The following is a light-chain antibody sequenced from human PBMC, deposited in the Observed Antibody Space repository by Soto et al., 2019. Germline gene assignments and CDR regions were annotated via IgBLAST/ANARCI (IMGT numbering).Light chain of an antibody. CDR3: QKSGS. CDR2: DVV. CDR1: QSVGNR. Sequence: EIVLTQSPVTLSVSPGERATLSCRASQSVGNRLAWYQQRPGQAPRLLMYDVVNRATGIPARFSGSGSGTDFTLTISSLETEDSAVYYCQKSGSFGQGTKLEIK. V-gene: IGKV3-11*01. J-gene: IGKJ2*01.